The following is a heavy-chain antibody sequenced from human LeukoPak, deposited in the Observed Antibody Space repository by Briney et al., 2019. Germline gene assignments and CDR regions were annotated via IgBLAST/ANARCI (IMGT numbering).Heavy chain of an antibody. V-gene: IGHV3-53*01. D-gene: IGHD2-2*01. J-gene: IGHJ5*02. CDR3: ARGAPYCSSTSCCVNWFDP. Sequence: GGSLRLSCAASGFTVSSNYMSWVRQAPGKGLEWVSVIYSGGSTYYADSVKGRFTISRDNSKNTLYLQMNSLRAEDTAVYYCARGAPYCSSTSCCVNWFDPWGQGTLVTASS. CDR2: IYSGGST. CDR1: GFTVSSNY.